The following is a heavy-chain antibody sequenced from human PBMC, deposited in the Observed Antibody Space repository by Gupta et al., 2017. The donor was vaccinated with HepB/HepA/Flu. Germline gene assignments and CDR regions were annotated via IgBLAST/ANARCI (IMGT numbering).Heavy chain of an antibody. CDR3: ASSTYDSSGYYFGWFDP. J-gene: IGHJ5*02. CDR1: GGTFSSYA. D-gene: IGHD3-22*01. Sequence: QVQLVQSGAEVKKPGSSVKVSCKASGGTFSSYAISWVRQAPGQGLEWMGGIIPIFGTANYAQKFQGRVTITADESTSTAYMELSSLRSEDTAVYYCASSTYDSSGYYFGWFDPWGQGTLVTVSS. V-gene: IGHV1-69*01. CDR2: IIPIFGTA.